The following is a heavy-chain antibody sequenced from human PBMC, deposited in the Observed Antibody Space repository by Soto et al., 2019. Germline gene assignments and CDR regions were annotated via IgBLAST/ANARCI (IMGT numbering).Heavy chain of an antibody. J-gene: IGHJ4*02. Sequence: PGGSLRLSCSASGFTFSSYAMHWVRQAPGKGLEYVSAISSNGGSTYYADSVKGRFTISRDNSKNTLYLQMSSLRAEDTAVYYCVKDRSIAVAGTCDYWGQRTLVTVSS. CDR2: ISSNGGST. CDR1: GFTFSSYA. CDR3: VKDRSIAVAGTCDY. V-gene: IGHV3-64D*06. D-gene: IGHD6-19*01.